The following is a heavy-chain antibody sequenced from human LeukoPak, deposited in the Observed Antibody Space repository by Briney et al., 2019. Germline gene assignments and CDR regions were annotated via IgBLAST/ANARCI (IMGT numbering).Heavy chain of an antibody. Sequence: SETLSLTCTVSGYSISTGYYWSWIRPPAGKGLEWIGRIYTSGSTNYNPSLKSRVTISVDTSKNPFSLKLSSVTAADTAVYYCAREIAVAGHNWFDPWGQGTLVTVSS. CDR3: AREIAVAGHNWFDP. J-gene: IGHJ5*02. D-gene: IGHD6-19*01. CDR1: GYSISTGYY. CDR2: IYTSGST. V-gene: IGHV4-61*02.